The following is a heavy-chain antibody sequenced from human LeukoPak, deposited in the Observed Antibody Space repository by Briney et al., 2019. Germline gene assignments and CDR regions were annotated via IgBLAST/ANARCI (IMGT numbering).Heavy chain of an antibody. Sequence: EGSLRLSCAASGFTFSSYAMHWVRQAPGKGLEWVALISYDGSNKYYADSLKGRFTISRDNSKNTLYLQMNRLRAEDTAVYYCARGQRDYDSSGYSYFDYWGQGTLVTVSS. V-gene: IGHV3-30*01. CDR3: ARGQRDYDSSGYSYFDY. CDR2: ISYDGSNK. D-gene: IGHD3-22*01. CDR1: GFTFSSYA. J-gene: IGHJ4*02.